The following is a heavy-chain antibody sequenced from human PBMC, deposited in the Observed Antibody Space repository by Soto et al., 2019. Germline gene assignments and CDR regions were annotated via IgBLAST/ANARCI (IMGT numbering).Heavy chain of an antibody. CDR2: IYYSGST. J-gene: IGHJ4*02. CDR3: ARARGGYFDY. CDR1: GGSISSYY. V-gene: IGHV4-59*01. Sequence: SETLSLTCTVSGGSISSYYWSWIRQPPGKGLEWIGYIYYSGSTNYNPSLKSRVTISADTSKNQFSLKLSSVTAADTAVYYCARARGGYFDYWGQGTLVTVSS.